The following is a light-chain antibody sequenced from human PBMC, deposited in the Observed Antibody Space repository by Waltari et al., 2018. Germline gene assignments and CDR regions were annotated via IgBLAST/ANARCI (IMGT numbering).Light chain of an antibody. Sequence: QSVLTQPPSGSGTPGQRVTISCSGSSSNIGSNYVYWYQQLPGTAPSLLIYWNNHPASGVPDRFSGSKSCTSASLAISGLRSDDEADYYCAAWVDPLSGVVFGGGTKLTVL. J-gene: IGLJ2*01. CDR3: AAWVDPLSGVV. CDR1: SSNIGSNY. V-gene: IGLV1-47*01. CDR2: WNN.